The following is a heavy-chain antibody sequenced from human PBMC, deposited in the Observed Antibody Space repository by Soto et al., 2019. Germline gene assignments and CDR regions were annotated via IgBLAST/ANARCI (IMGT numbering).Heavy chain of an antibody. Sequence: QVQLQESGPGLMRPSQTLSLTCTVSGGSISSGDYYWSWIRQPPGKGLEWIGYIYYSGSTYYNPSLRSRVTISVDKSKNQFSLKLTSVTAADTAVYYCARTADDSYWFDPWGQGTLVTVSS. CDR3: ARTADDSYWFDP. CDR2: IYYSGST. CDR1: GGSISSGDYY. V-gene: IGHV4-30-4*01. J-gene: IGHJ5*02. D-gene: IGHD1-1*01.